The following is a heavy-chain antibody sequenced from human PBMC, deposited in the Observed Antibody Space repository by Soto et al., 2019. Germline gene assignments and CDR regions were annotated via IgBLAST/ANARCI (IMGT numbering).Heavy chain of an antibody. J-gene: IGHJ6*02. CDR2: IYSGGST. CDR3: ARGAYYYDSSGYYSQSYYYGMDV. Sequence: PGGSLRLSCAASGFTVSSNYMSWVRQAPGKGLEWVSVIYSGGSTYYADSVKGRFTISRDNSKNTLYLQMNSLRAEDTAVYYCARGAYYYDSSGYYSQSYYYGMDVWGQGTTVTVSS. CDR1: GFTVSSNY. D-gene: IGHD3-22*01. V-gene: IGHV3-53*01.